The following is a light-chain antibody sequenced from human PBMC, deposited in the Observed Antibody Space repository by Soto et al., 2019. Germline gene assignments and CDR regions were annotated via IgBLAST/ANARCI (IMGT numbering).Light chain of an antibody. Sequence: DIPMTQSPSSLSASIGDRVTITCRASQIIGAYLNWYQQIPGKTPRLLIFGASDLQSGVPSRFSGSGSGTEFTLTITDLQPEDFAGYYCQQSHSVPYTFGQGTKL. J-gene: IGKJ2*01. V-gene: IGKV1-39*01. CDR1: QIIGAY. CDR2: GAS. CDR3: QQSHSVPYT.